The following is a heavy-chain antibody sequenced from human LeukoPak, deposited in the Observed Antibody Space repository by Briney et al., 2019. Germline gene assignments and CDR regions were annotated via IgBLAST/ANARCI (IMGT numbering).Heavy chain of an antibody. Sequence: ASVKVSCKASGYTFTGYYLHWVRQAPGQGLEWMGRINPNSGGTNYAQKFQGRVTMTRDTSISTAYMELSRLRSDDTAVYYCARDVLLDGYSYGMGWGQGTLVTVSS. CDR2: INPNSGGT. D-gene: IGHD5-12*01. V-gene: IGHV1-2*06. CDR1: GYTFTGYY. J-gene: IGHJ4*02. CDR3: ARDVLLDGYSYGMG.